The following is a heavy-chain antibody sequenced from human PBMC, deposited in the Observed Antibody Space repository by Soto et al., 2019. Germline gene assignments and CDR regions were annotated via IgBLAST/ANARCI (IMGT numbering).Heavy chain of an antibody. CDR1: GYKFSSYA. J-gene: IGHJ6*03. D-gene: IGHD2-2*01. CDR3: ARGQGEYQLLKNYYSMDV. CDR2: ISVDSGNT. Sequence: ASVKVSCKASGYKFSSYALSWVRQAPGQGLEWLGWISVDSGNTKYVQSFQDRVSMTTDTSTSTAYMELSSLRSEDTAVYYCARGQGEYQLLKNYYSMDVWGKGTTVTVSS. V-gene: IGHV1-18*01.